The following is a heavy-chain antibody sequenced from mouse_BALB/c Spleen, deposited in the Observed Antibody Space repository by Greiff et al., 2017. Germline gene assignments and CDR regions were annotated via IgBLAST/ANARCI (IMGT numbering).Heavy chain of an antibody. D-gene: IGHD1-1*01. Sequence: VQLQQSGPELMKPGASVKISCKASGYSFTSYYMHWVKQSHGKSLEWIGYIDPFNGGTSYNQKFKGKATLTVDKSSSTAYMHLSSLTSEDSAVYYCAREAYYGSSYGYWGQGTTLTVSS. CDR2: IDPFNGGT. CDR1: GYSFTSYY. V-gene: IGHV1S135*01. J-gene: IGHJ2*01. CDR3: AREAYYGSSYGY.